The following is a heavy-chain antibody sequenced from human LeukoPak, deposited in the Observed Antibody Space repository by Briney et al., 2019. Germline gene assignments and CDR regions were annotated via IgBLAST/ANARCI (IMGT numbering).Heavy chain of an antibody. D-gene: IGHD2-15*01. J-gene: IGHJ4*02. V-gene: IGHV4-39*01. CDR3: ARDRTLKN. CDR1: GGSISSSTYY. CDR2: IYYSGST. Sequence: KPSETLSLTCTVSGGSISSSTYYWGWIRQPPGKGLEWIGSIYYSGSTYYNPALKSRVTIFVDTSKTQFSLKLDSVTAADTAVYYCARDRTLKNWGQGTLVTVSS.